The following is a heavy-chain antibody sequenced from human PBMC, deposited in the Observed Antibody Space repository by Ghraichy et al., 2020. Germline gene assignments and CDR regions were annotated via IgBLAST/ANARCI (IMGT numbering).Heavy chain of an antibody. V-gene: IGHV3-15*01. D-gene: IGHD6-19*01. Sequence: GGSLRLSCAASGFPFSNAWMSWVRLAPGKGLEWVGRIKSETDGGTIDYGAPVKGRFTISRDDSKNTLYLQMNSLRPEDTAVYSCNRVDSRGWELDYWGQGVLVTVSS. CDR2: IKSETDGGTI. CDR1: GFPFSNAW. CDR3: NRVDSRGWELDY. J-gene: IGHJ4*02.